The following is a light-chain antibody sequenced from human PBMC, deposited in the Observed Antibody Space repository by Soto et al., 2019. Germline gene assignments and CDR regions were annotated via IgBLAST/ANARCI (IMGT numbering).Light chain of an antibody. CDR1: QSIRNF. CDR2: DAS. J-gene: IGKJ1*01. Sequence: EIVLTQSPGTLSLSPGERATLSCRASQSIRNFLAWYQQKPGQAPRLLIYDASNRASGIPPRFSGSGSGTDFTLAISGLEPDDLAVYYCQQRYNWPWTFGQGTKVEI. V-gene: IGKV3-11*01. CDR3: QQRYNWPWT.